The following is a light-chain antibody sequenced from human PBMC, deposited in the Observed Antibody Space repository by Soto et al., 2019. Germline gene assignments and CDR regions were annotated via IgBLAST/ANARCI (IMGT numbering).Light chain of an antibody. V-gene: IGKV1-5*01. CDR3: QQYKSYSPVT. CDR1: QSISSW. J-gene: IGKJ5*01. CDR2: DAS. Sequence: DIQMTQSPSTLSASVGDRVNITCRASQSISSWLAWYQQKPGKAPKLLIYDASSLESGVPSRFSGSGSGTEFTLAISRLQPYDFATYYCQQYKSYSPVTFGQGTRLDSK.